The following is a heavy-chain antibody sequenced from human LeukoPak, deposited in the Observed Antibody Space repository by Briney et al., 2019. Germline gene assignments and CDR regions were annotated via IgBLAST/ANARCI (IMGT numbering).Heavy chain of an antibody. J-gene: IGHJ6*03. Sequence: SPGGSLRLSCAASGYTFSSYSMNWVRQAPGKGLEWVSSISSSSSYIYYADSVEGRLTISRDNAKNSLYLQMNSLRAEDTAVYYCARVASSSWYDYYYYMDVWGKGTTVTVSS. D-gene: IGHD6-13*01. CDR3: ARVASSSWYDYYYYMDV. CDR2: ISSSSSYI. CDR1: GYTFSSYS. V-gene: IGHV3-21*01.